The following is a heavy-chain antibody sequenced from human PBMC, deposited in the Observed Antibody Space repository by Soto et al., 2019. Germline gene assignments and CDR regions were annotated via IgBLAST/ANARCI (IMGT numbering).Heavy chain of an antibody. D-gene: IGHD3-10*01. CDR2: VIPMLSMS. CDR1: GDTFSRYT. J-gene: IGHJ4*02. CDR3: AWSSGSGSRAFDY. V-gene: IGHV1-69*02. Sequence: QVHLVQSGVEVKKPGTSVKVSCKASGDTFSRYTINWVRQAPGLGLEWMGRVIPMLSMSNYALKFQGRNTMTADRSTNTANMEQIRLRSEDTATKYCAWSSGSGSRAFDYWGQGALVTVSS.